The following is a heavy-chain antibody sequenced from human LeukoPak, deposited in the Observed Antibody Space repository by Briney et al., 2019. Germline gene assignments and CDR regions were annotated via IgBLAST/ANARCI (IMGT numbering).Heavy chain of an antibody. CDR2: ISSSSSTI. D-gene: IGHD3-22*01. Sequence: GGSLRLSCAAPGFTFSSYSMTWVRQAPGKGLEWVSYISSSSSTIYYADSVKGRFTISRDNSKNTLYLQMNSLRAEDTAVYYCAKDYYENSPTGPHRYWGQGTLVTVSS. CDR1: GFTFSSYS. J-gene: IGHJ4*02. V-gene: IGHV3-48*01. CDR3: AKDYYENSPTGPHRY.